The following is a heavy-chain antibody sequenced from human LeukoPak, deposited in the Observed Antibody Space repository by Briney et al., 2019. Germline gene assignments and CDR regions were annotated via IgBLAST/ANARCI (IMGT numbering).Heavy chain of an antibody. V-gene: IGHV4-4*07. CDR1: GGSISRYY. J-gene: IGHJ5*02. CDR3: AREVYLRGVIRGDWSDP. CDR2: IYTSGST. Sequence: SETLSLTCTVSGGSISRYYWSWIRQPAGKGLEWIGRIYTSGSTNCNPSLKSRVTMSVDTSKNQFSLKLSSVTAADTAVYYCAREVYLRGVIRGDWSDPWGQGILVTVSS. D-gene: IGHD3-10*02.